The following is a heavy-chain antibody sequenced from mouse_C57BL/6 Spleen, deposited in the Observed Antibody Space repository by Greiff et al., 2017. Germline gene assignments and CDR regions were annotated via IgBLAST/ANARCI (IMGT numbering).Heavy chain of an antibody. J-gene: IGHJ4*01. CDR3: ARFYYGMDY. V-gene: IGHV1-69*01. CDR2: IDPSDSYT. Sequence: VQLQQPGAELVMPGASVKLSCKASGYTFTSYWMHWVKQRPGHGLEWIGEIDPSDSYTNYNQKFKGKSTLTVDKSSSTAYMQLSSLTSEDSAVYYCARFYYGMDYWGQGTSVTVSS. CDR1: GYTFTSYW.